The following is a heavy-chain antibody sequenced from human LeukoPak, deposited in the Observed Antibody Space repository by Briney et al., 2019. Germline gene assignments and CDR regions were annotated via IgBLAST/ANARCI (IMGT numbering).Heavy chain of an antibody. CDR3: AKDINGWYFLLGY. Sequence: GGSLRLSCAASGFTFSSYGMHWVRQAPGKGLEWVAVISYDGSNKYYADSVKGRFTISRDNSKNTLYLQMNSLKAEDTAVYYCAKDINGWYFLLGYWGQGTLVTVSS. V-gene: IGHV3-30*18. CDR2: ISYDGSNK. D-gene: IGHD6-19*01. J-gene: IGHJ4*02. CDR1: GFTFSSYG.